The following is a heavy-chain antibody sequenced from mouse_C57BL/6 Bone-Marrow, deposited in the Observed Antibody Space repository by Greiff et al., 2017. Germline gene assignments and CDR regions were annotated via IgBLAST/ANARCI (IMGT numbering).Heavy chain of an antibody. V-gene: IGHV1-78*01. Sequence: VKLMESDAELVKPGASVKISCKVSGYTFTDHTIHWMKQRPEQGLEWIGYIYPRDGSTKYNEKFKGKATLTADKSSSTAYMQLNSLTSEDSAVXFCARAYYSNFYYFDYWGQGTTLTVSS. D-gene: IGHD2-5*01. CDR2: IYPRDGST. CDR3: ARAYYSNFYYFDY. CDR1: GYTFTDHT. J-gene: IGHJ2*01.